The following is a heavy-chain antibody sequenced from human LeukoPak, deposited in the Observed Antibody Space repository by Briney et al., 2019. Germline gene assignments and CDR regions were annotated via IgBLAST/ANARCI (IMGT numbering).Heavy chain of an antibody. J-gene: IGHJ6*03. CDR3: LGYSYGYYYYYMDV. Sequence: SETLSLTCTVSGGSISSSSYYWGWIRQPPGKGLEWIGSIYYSGSTYYNPSLKSRVTISVDTSKNQFSLKLSSVTAADTAVYYCLGYSYGYYYYYMDVWGKGTTVTVSS. V-gene: IGHV4-39*07. D-gene: IGHD5-18*01. CDR1: GGSISSSSYY. CDR2: IYYSGST.